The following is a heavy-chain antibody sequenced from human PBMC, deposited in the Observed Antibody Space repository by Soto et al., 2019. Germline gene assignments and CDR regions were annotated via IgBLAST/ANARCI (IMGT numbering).Heavy chain of an antibody. D-gene: IGHD6-19*01. CDR3: ANIAVAGHYYYYGMDV. V-gene: IGHV3-23*01. J-gene: IGHJ6*02. CDR2: ISGSGGST. CDR1: GFTFSSYA. Sequence: EVQLLESGGGLVQPGGSLRLSCAASGFTFSSYAMSWVRQAPGKGLEWVSAISGSGGSTYYADSVKGRFTICRDNSKNTLYLQKNSLRAEDTAVYYCANIAVAGHYYYYGMDVWGQGTTVTVSS.